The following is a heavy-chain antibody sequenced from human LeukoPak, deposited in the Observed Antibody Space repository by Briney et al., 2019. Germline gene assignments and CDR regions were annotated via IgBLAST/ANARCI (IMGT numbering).Heavy chain of an antibody. V-gene: IGHV4-59*01. CDR3: ATVYCSRGSCYPDY. Sequence: SETLSLTCTVSGASINSYYWTWIRQPPGKGLEWIGYMYYSGSTNYNPSLKSRVTISVDTSKNQFSLKLSSVTAADAAVYYCATVYCSRGSCYPDYWGQGTLVTVSS. CDR2: MYYSGST. CDR1: GASINSYY. D-gene: IGHD2-15*01. J-gene: IGHJ4*02.